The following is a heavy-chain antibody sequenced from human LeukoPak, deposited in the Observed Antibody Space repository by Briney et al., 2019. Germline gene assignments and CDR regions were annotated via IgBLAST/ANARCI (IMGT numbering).Heavy chain of an antibody. CDR3: ARSPPNSGSYSY. J-gene: IGHJ4*02. V-gene: IGHV1-46*01. CDR2: INPSGGST. CDR1: GDTFTNYY. D-gene: IGHD1-26*01. Sequence: ASVKVSCKASGDTFTNYYMHWVRQAPGQGLEWMGVINPSGGSTTYAQKFRGRVTMTRDTSTSTVYMELSSLRSEDTAVYYCARSPPNSGSYSYWGQGTLVTVSS.